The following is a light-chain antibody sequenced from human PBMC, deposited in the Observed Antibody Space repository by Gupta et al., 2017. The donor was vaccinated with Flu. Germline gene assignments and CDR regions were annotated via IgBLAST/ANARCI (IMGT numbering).Light chain of an antibody. V-gene: IGKV3-20*01. J-gene: IGKJ3*01. CDR2: GGS. CDR1: ESIFSSY. CDR3: QQYTSSPGLFT. Sequence: ATLSCRASESIFSSYLSWYQQKPGQAPRLLIYGGSSRATGTPDKFTGSGSGTDFTLTISRLEPEDFAVYYCQQYTSSPGLFTFGPGTTVDIK.